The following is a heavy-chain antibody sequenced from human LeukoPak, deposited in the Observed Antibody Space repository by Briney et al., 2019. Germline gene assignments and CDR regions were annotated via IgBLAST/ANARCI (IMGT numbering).Heavy chain of an antibody. Sequence: GGSLRLSCAATGFTFNHYGMHWVRQAPGKGLECVAVIWSDGTNKYYAGSVKGRFTISRADSRNTVYLQMNTLRPEDTGMYYCARDAQRGFDYSNSLRSWGQGTPVTVST. CDR2: IWSDGTNK. CDR3: ARDAQRGFDYSNSLRS. CDR1: GFTFNHYG. J-gene: IGHJ5*02. D-gene: IGHD4-11*01. V-gene: IGHV3-33*01.